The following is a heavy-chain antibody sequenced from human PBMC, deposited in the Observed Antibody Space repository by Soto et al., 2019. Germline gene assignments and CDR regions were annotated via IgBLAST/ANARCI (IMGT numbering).Heavy chain of an antibody. V-gene: IGHV3-30-3*01. CDR2: ISYDGSNK. Sequence: QVQLVEYGGGVVQPGRSLRLSCAASGFTFSSYAMHWVLQAPGKGLEWVAVISYDGSNKYYADSVKGRFTISRDNSKNTLYLQMNSLRAEDTAVYYCARGGDGYWYFDYWGQGTLVTVSS. D-gene: IGHD5-12*01. J-gene: IGHJ4*02. CDR3: ARGGDGYWYFDY. CDR1: GFTFSSYA.